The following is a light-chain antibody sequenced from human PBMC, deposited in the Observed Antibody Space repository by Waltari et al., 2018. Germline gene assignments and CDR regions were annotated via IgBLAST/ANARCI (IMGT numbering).Light chain of an antibody. J-gene: IGKJ1*01. V-gene: IGKV3-20*01. Sequence: SCRARRSVGRSLAWYQQIHGQAPRLLIYGASTRATGIPDRFSGGGSGTDFSLTISRLEPEDFAVYYCQMYVRLPATFGQGTKVEI. CDR2: GAS. CDR3: QMYVRLPAT. CDR1: RSVGRS.